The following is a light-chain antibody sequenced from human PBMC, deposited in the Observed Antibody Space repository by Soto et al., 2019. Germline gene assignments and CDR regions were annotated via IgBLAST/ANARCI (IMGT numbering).Light chain of an antibody. CDR2: DVS. CDR1: QSISNR. V-gene: IGKV1-5*01. Sequence: DIQMTQSPSTLSASVGDRVTITCRASQSISNRMAWHQQKQGKAPKXLISDVSRLKSGVPSRFRGSVSGTELIISIRSLKPDDCATYYCQQYYDYPWTFGQGTKVDNK. J-gene: IGKJ1*01. CDR3: QQYYDYPWT.